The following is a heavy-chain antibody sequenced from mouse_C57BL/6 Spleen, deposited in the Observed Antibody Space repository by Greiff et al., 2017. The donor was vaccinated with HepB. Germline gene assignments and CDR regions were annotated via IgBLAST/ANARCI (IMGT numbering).Heavy chain of an antibody. CDR1: GFTFSDYY. CDR2: VSNGGGST. Sequence: EVQGVESGGGLVQPGGSLKLSCAASGFTFSDYYMYWVRQTPEKRLEWVAYVSNGGGSTYYPDTVKGRSTISRDNAKNTLYLQLSRLKSEDTALYYCERRGCDGGYGFDYWGQGTMVTVSS. D-gene: IGHD2-13*01. CDR3: ERRGCDGGYGFDY. V-gene: IGHV5-12*01. J-gene: IGHJ3*01.